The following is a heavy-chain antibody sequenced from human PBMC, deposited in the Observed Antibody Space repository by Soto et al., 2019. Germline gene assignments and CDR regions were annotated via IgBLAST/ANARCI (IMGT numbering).Heavy chain of an antibody. CDR3: AKEERGAFDC. D-gene: IGHD3-16*01. J-gene: IGHJ4*02. V-gene: IGHV3-30*18. CDR2: ISYDGSNK. Sequence: QVQLVESGGGVVQPGRSLRLSCAASGFTFSSYGMHWVRQAPGKGLEWVAVISYDGSNKYYADSVKGRFTISRDNSKNTLYQQMNSLRAEDTAVYYCAKEERGAFDCWGQGTLVTVSS. CDR1: GFTFSSYG.